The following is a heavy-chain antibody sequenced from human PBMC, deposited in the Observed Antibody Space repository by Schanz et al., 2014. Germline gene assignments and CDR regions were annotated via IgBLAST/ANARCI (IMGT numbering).Heavy chain of an antibody. Sequence: EVQLMESGGGLVKPGGSLRLSCAASGFIFGSSVMAWVRQAPGKGLEWVSVIGVDGTTTYYADSVKGRFTISRDNAKNSLYLQMNSLRAEDTAVYHCVSSGSYSSYAFWGQGTLVTVSS. CDR1: GFIFGSSV. V-gene: IGHV3-23*01. J-gene: IGHJ4*02. CDR2: IGVDGTTT. D-gene: IGHD3-10*01. CDR3: VSSGSYSSYAF.